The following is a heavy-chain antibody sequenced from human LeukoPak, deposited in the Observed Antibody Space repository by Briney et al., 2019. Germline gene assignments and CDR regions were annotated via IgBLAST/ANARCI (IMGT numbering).Heavy chain of an antibody. V-gene: IGHV4-39*01. Sequence: SETLSLTCTVSGGSISSNNYYWGWIRQPPGKGLEWIGSIYYSGNTYYNPSLKSRVTISVDTSKNQFSLKLSSVTAADTALYYCARQSSGWRFYFDYWGQGTLVTVSS. CDR2: IYYSGNT. CDR1: GGSISSNNYY. J-gene: IGHJ4*02. CDR3: ARQSSGWRFYFDY. D-gene: IGHD6-19*01.